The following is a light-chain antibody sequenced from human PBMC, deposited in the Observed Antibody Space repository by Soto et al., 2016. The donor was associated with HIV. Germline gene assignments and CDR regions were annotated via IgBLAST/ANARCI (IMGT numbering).Light chain of an antibody. CDR3: QVWDSSDDHVV. V-gene: IGLV3-21*03. Sequence: SYELTQPPSVSVAPGKTARITCGGNNIGSKNVHWFQQKSGQAPVLVVYDDSDRPSGIPERFSGSNSGSTATLTISRVEAGDEADYYCQVWDSSDDHVVFGGGTKLTVL. CDR2: DDS. CDR1: NIGSKN. J-gene: IGLJ2*01.